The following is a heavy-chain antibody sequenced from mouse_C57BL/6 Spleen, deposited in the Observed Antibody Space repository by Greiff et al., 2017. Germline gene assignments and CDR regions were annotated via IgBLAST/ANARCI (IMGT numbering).Heavy chain of an antibody. V-gene: IGHV7-3*01. CDR1: GFTFTDYY. J-gene: IGHJ3*01. D-gene: IGHD2-4*01. CDR2: IRNKANGYTT. Sequence: EVQRVESGGGLVQPGGSLSLSCAASGFTFTDYYMSWVRQPPGKALEWLGFIRNKANGYTTEYSASVKGRFTISRDNSQSILYLQMNALRAEDSATYYCARYWGYDYDGWFAYWGQGTLVTVSA. CDR3: ARYWGYDYDGWFAY.